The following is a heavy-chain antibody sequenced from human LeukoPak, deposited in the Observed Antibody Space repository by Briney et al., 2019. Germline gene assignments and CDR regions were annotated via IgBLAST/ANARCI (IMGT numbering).Heavy chain of an antibody. CDR3: TTVGGLLLYYFDY. D-gene: IGHD3-10*01. Sequence: ASVKVSCKVSGYSLIELSMHWVRQAPGKGLEWMGGFDPEDGETIYAQKFQGRVTMAEDTPTDTAYMELSSLRSEDTAVYYCTTVGGLLLYYFDYWGQGTLVTVSS. CDR2: FDPEDGET. V-gene: IGHV1-24*01. CDR1: GYSLIELS. J-gene: IGHJ4*02.